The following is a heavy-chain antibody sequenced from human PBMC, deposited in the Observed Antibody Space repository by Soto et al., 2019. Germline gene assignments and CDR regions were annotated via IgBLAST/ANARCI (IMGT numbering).Heavy chain of an antibody. CDR3: ASNSATHDY. CDR1: GFTFSSFG. Sequence: EVQLLESGGDLVQPGGSLRLSCAASGFTFSSFGMSWVRLAPGKGLEWVSGISSSGSDTYYADSVKGRFTISRDNFKNTLYLQMSSLRADDTAVYYCASNSATHDYWGQGTLVTVSS. J-gene: IGHJ4*02. CDR2: ISSSGSDT. V-gene: IGHV3-23*01.